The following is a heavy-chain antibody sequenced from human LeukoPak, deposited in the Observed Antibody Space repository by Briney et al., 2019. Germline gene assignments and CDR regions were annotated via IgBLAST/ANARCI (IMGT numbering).Heavy chain of an antibody. V-gene: IGHV4-39*07. CDR3: ARDRRYPRYAFDI. CDR1: GGSISSSSYY. CDR2: IYYSGST. D-gene: IGHD1-14*01. Sequence: SETLSLTCTVSGGSISSSSYYWGWIRQPPGKGLEWIGSIYYSGSTYYNPSLKSRVTISVDTSKNQFSLKLSSVTAADTAVYYCARDRRYPRYAFDIWGQGTMVTVSS. J-gene: IGHJ3*02.